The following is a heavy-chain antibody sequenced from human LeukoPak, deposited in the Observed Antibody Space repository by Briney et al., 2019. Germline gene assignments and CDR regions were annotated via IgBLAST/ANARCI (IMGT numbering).Heavy chain of an antibody. V-gene: IGHV3-23*01. CDR1: GFTFSSYA. J-gene: IGHJ4*02. CDR2: ISGSGGST. CDR3: AKGGSYYDFWSGQYYFDY. Sequence: GGSLRLSCAASGFTFSSYAMSWVRQAPGKGLEWVSAISGSGGSTYYADSVKGRFTISRDNSKNTLYLQMNSLRAEDTAVYYCAKGGSYYDFWSGQYYFDYWGQGTLVTVSS. D-gene: IGHD3-3*01.